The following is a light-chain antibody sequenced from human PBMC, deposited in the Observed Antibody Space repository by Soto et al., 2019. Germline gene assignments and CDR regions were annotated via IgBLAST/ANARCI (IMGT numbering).Light chain of an antibody. Sequence: DIQMTQSPSFLSASVGDRVTITCRASQGISSYLAWYQQKPGKAPKLLIYPASTLQSGVSSRFSGSGSGTEFTLTISSLQPDDFATYYCQQYNSYPLTFGGGTKVDIK. J-gene: IGKJ4*01. CDR1: QGISSY. V-gene: IGKV1-9*01. CDR2: PAS. CDR3: QQYNSYPLT.